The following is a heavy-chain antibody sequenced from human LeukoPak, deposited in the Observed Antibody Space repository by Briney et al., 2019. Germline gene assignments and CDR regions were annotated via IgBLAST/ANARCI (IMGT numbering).Heavy chain of an antibody. CDR1: GFTLSSYG. CDR2: ISYDGSNK. Sequence: GGSLRLSCAASGFTLSSYGMHCVRQAPGKGQECVAVISYDGSNKYYTDSVKGRFTISRDNSKNTLYLQMNSLRAEDTAVYYCAKPKYCSSTSCGGYFDYWGQGTLVTVSP. V-gene: IGHV3-30*18. J-gene: IGHJ4*02. D-gene: IGHD2-2*01. CDR3: AKPKYCSSTSCGGYFDY.